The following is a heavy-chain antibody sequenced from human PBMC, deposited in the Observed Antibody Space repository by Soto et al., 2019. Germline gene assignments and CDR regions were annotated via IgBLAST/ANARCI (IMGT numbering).Heavy chain of an antibody. D-gene: IGHD3-22*01. Sequence: PGGSLRLSCAASGFTVSSNYMSWVRQAPGKGLEWVSVIYSGGNTYYAGSVKGRFTISRDNSKNTLYLQMNSLRAEDTAVYYCARASRNYYDSSGHLYYFDYWGQGTLVTVSS. CDR3: ARASRNYYDSSGHLYYFDY. V-gene: IGHV3-66*01. CDR2: IYSGGNT. J-gene: IGHJ4*02. CDR1: GFTVSSNY.